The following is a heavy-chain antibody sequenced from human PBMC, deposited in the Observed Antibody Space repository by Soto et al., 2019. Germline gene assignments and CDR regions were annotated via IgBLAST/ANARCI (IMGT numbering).Heavy chain of an antibody. V-gene: IGHV1-69*13. CDR2: IIPIFGTA. J-gene: IGHJ5*02. Sequence: GASVKVSCKASGGTFSSYAISWVRQAPGQGLEWMGGIIPIFGTANYAQKFQGRVTITADESTSTAYMELSSLRSEDTAVYYCGRVRYYGSGSLHWLDPWGQGTLVTVSS. CDR3: GRVRYYGSGSLHWLDP. CDR1: GGTFSSYA. D-gene: IGHD3-10*01.